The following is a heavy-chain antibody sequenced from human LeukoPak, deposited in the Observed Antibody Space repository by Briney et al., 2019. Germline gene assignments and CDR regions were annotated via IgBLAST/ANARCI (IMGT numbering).Heavy chain of an antibody. Sequence: GASVKVSCKASGYTFTSYGISWVRQAPGQGLEWMGWISAYNGNTNYAQKLQGRVTMTTDTSTSTAYMELRSLRSDDTAVYYCARDCNYYGSGSYYESLDYWGQGTLVTVSS. CDR1: GYTFTSYG. CDR3: ARDCNYYGSGSYYESLDY. CDR2: ISAYNGNT. D-gene: IGHD3-10*01. J-gene: IGHJ4*02. V-gene: IGHV1-18*01.